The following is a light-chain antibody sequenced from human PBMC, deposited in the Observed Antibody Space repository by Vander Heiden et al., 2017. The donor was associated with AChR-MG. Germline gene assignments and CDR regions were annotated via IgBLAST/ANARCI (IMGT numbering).Light chain of an antibody. CDR3: QQYSSTPLT. CDR1: QSVSSY. V-gene: IGKV3-15*01. CDR2: GAS. J-gene: IGKJ1*01. Sequence: VMTHSPATLSVSLGERVTLTCRASQSVSSYLTWYQQKPGQAPRLLIYGASTWATGIPAGFSGTGSGTDFTLTISSLQSEDFAAYHCQQYSSTPLTFGEGTKVEIK.